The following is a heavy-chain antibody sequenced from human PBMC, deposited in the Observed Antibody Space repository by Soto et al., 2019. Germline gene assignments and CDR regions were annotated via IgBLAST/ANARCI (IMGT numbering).Heavy chain of an antibody. CDR2: SIAIFGAA. J-gene: IGHJ6*02. Sequence: SVKVSCKAAGGTFSSYAISWGRQAPGEGREWMGGSIAIFGAADYAQKFQGRVTITADEATSTAYMELRSLRSEDTAVYYCARDCRLYYYDSSGSPRGMDVWGQATTVTVSS. V-gene: IGHV1-69*13. CDR3: ARDCRLYYYDSSGSPRGMDV. CDR1: GGTFSSYA. D-gene: IGHD3-22*01.